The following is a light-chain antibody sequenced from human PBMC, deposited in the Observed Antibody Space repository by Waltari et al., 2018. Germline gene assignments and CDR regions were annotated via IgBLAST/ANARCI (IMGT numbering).Light chain of an antibody. CDR2: AAS. V-gene: IGKV3-15*01. Sequence: EIVMTQSPATLSVSPGERVTLSCRASQSVSSNLAWYQQKPGQAPRVLIYAASTRATGIQARFSGSGSGTEFTLTISSLQSEDFAVYYCQQYNNWPPMYTFGQGTKLEIK. CDR1: QSVSSN. CDR3: QQYNNWPPMYT. J-gene: IGKJ2*01.